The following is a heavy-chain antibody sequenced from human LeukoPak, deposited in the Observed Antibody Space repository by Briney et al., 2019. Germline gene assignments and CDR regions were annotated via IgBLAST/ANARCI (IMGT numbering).Heavy chain of an antibody. CDR2: TYTGGNS. CDR3: ARGGRGSAAVVAPRSFDI. D-gene: IGHD3-22*01. CDR1: GFTISSIH. J-gene: IGHJ3*02. Sequence: GGSLRLSCAASGFTISSIHMVWIRQAPGKGLEWVSVTYTGGNSYYADSVKGRFIISRDISKNTLYLQMNSLRAEDSALYYCARGGRGSAAVVAPRSFDIWGQGTMVTVSS. V-gene: IGHV3-53*01.